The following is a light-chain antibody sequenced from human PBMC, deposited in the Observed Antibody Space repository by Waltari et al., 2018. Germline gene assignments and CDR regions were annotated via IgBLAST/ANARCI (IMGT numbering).Light chain of an antibody. J-gene: IGKJ4*01. CDR3: QQYNNWPLT. Sequence: EIVMTQSPATLSVSPGERATLSCRASQSVSSNLAWYQQKPGQAPGVLIYGASTRATGIPARFSGSWSGTEFTLTISSLQSEDFAVYYCQQYNNWPLTFGGGTKVEIK. CDR1: QSVSSN. CDR2: GAS. V-gene: IGKV3-15*01.